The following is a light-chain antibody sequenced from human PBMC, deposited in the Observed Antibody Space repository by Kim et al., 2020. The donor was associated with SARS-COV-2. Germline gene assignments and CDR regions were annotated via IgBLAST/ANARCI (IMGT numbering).Light chain of an antibody. J-gene: IGLJ3*02. V-gene: IGLV4-60*03. Sequence: SVRRACTLSSGHSSNVIAWHQQQPGKAPRYLMKLEGSGSYNKGSGVPDRFSGSSSGADRHLTISNLRSEDEADYYCETWDRNTRVFGGGTQLTVL. CDR3: ETWDRNTRV. CDR2: LEGSGSY. CDR1: SGHSSNV.